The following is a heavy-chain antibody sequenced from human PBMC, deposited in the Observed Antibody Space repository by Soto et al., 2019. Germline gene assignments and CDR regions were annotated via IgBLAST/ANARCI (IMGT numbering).Heavy chain of an antibody. D-gene: IGHD3-22*01. CDR1: GFTFSSYG. J-gene: IGHJ5*02. V-gene: IGHV3-33*01. Sequence: QVQLVESGGGVVQPGRSLRLSCAASGFTFSSYGMHWVRQAPGKGLEWVAVIWYDGSNKYYADSVKGRFTISRNNSKNTLYLQMNSLRAEDTAVYYCARGRDRDWFDPCGQGTLVTVSS. CDR3: ARGRDRDWFDP. CDR2: IWYDGSNK.